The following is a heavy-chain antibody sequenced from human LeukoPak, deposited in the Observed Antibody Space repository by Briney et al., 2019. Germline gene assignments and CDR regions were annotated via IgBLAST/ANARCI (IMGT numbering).Heavy chain of an antibody. Sequence: ASVKVSCKASGYTFTGYYMRWVRQAPGQGLEWMGWINPNIGATNYAQKFQGRVTMTRDTSISTAYMELSRLRSDDTAVYYRASSGNRRIVVWFDPWGQGTLVTVSS. J-gene: IGHJ5*02. D-gene: IGHD2-21*01. V-gene: IGHV1-2*02. CDR1: GYTFTGYY. CDR3: ASSGNRRIVVWFDP. CDR2: INPNIGAT.